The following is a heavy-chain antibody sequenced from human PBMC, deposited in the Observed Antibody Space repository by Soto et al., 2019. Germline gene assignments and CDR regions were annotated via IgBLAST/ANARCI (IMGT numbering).Heavy chain of an antibody. V-gene: IGHV4-39*01. Sequence: SETLSLTCTVSGGSISSITYYWGWIRQPPGKGLEWIVSAYYSGSTYYNPSLKSRVTISVDTSNNQFSLKLNSVTAADTAVYYCARHQYYYDSSGYTLDYWGQGTLVTVSS. J-gene: IGHJ4*02. D-gene: IGHD3-22*01. CDR3: ARHQYYYDSSGYTLDY. CDR2: AYYSGST. CDR1: GGSISSITYY.